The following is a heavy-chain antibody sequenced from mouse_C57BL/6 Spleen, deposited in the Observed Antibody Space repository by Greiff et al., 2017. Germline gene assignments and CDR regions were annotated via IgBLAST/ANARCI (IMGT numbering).Heavy chain of an antibody. CDR3: ARHEDYDNWFAY. J-gene: IGHJ3*01. V-gene: IGHV2-6-1*01. Sequence: VKLVESGPGLVAPSQSLSITCTVSGFSLTSYGVHWVRQPPGKGLEWLVVIWSDGSTTYNSALKSRLSISKDNSKSQVFLKMSSLQTDDTAMYYCARHEDYDNWFAYWGQGTLVTVSA. D-gene: IGHD2-4*01. CDR1: GFSLTSYG. CDR2: IWSDGST.